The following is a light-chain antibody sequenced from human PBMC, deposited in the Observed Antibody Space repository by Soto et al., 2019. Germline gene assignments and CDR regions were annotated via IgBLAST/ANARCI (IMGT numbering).Light chain of an antibody. V-gene: IGKV3-20*01. CDR1: QSVSSSY. CDR3: QQYGSSPNT. CDR2: GAS. Sequence: EIVLTQSPGTRSLSPGERATLSCRASQSVSSSYLAWYQQKPGQAPRLLIYGASSRATGIPDRFSGSGSGTDFTLTISRLEPEDFAVYYCQQYGSSPNTFGQGTQLEIK. J-gene: IGKJ2*01.